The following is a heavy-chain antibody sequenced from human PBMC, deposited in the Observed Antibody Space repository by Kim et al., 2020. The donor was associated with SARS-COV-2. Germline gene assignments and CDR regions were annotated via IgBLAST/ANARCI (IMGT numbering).Heavy chain of an antibody. CDR1: GYTFTSYA. CDR3: ARSPSLDWFHAFDI. J-gene: IGHJ3*02. Sequence: ASVKVSCKASGYTFTSYAMHWVRQAPGQRLEWMGWINAGNGNTKYSQKFQGRVTITRDTSASTAYMELSSLRSEDTAVYYCARSPSLDWFHAFDIWGQVQWSPSLQ. D-gene: IGHD3-9*01. CDR2: INAGNGNT. V-gene: IGHV1-3*01.